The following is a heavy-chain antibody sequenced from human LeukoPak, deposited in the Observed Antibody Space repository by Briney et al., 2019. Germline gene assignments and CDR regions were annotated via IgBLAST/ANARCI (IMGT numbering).Heavy chain of an antibody. Sequence: SETLSLTCAVYGGSFSGYYWSWIRQPPGKGLEWIGEINHGGSTNYNPSLKSRVTISVDTSKNQFSLKLSSVTAADTAVYYCARDESSSWYMDVWGKGTTVTVSS. J-gene: IGHJ6*03. CDR2: INHGGST. CDR3: ARDESSSWYMDV. D-gene: IGHD6-13*01. CDR1: GGSFSGYY. V-gene: IGHV4-34*01.